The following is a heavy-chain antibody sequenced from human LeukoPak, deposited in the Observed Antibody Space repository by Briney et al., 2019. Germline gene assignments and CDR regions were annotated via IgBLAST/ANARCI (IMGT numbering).Heavy chain of an antibody. V-gene: IGHV1-69*05. Sequence: ASVTVSCKASGGTFSSYAISWVRQAPGQGLEWMGGIIPIFGTANYAQKFQGRVTITTDESTSTAYMELSSLRSEDTAVYYCARPAGYSYGRFDPWGQGTLVSVSS. CDR1: GGTFSSYA. D-gene: IGHD5-18*01. CDR3: ARPAGYSYGRFDP. CDR2: IIPIFGTA. J-gene: IGHJ5*02.